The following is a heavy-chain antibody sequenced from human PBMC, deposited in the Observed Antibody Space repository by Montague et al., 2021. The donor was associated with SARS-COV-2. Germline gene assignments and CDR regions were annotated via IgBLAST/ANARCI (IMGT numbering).Heavy chain of an antibody. CDR2: IRPDGTST. D-gene: IGHD3-10*01. CDR3: VRPLWFGDSDYYFES. Sequence: SLRLSCAASGFTFRSYWVHWVRQVPGRGLVWVSRIRPDGTSTHYXASVKGRFIISRDNAKNTLSLEMTNLRVDDTAIYFCVRPLWFGDSDYYFESWGQGTLVSVSS. CDR1: GFTFRSYW. J-gene: IGHJ4*02. V-gene: IGHV3-74*01.